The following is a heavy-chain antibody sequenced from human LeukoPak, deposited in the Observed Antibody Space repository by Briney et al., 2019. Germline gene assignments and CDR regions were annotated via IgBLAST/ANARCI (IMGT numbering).Heavy chain of an antibody. V-gene: IGHV1-8*01. Sequence: ASVKVSFKASGYTFTSYDINWVRQATGQGLEWMGWMNPNSGNTGYAQKFQGRVTMTRNTSISTAYMELSSLRSEDTAVHYCARGRVNRRRGVTFGGVIVNFDYWGQETLVTVSS. CDR1: GYTFTSYD. CDR2: MNPNSGNT. D-gene: IGHD3-16*02. CDR3: ARGRVNRRRGVTFGGVIVNFDY. J-gene: IGHJ4*02.